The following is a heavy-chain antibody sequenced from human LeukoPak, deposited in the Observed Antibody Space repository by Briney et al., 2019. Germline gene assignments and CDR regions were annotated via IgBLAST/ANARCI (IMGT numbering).Heavy chain of an antibody. CDR3: AKDGSWYSSSPNWFDP. D-gene: IGHD6-19*01. V-gene: IGHV3-23*01. Sequence: PGGSLRLSCAASGFTFSSYAMSWVRQAPGKGLEWVSGISGSGGSTYYADSVKGRFTISRDNSKNTLYLQMNGLRAEDTAVYYCAKDGSWYSSSPNWFDPWGQGTLVTVSS. CDR2: ISGSGGST. CDR1: GFTFSSYA. J-gene: IGHJ5*02.